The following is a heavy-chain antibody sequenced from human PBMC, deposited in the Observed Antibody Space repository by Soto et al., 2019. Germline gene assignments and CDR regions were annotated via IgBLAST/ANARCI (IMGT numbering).Heavy chain of an antibody. V-gene: IGHV1-69*13. CDR3: TKTILNMGTTYSFGMDV. CDR2: IIPISGTA. CDR1: GGTISRYA. J-gene: IGHJ6*02. D-gene: IGHD1-7*01. Sequence: SVKISCKASGGTISRYAISWVRQAPAQGLEWMGAIIPISGTAKFAQKFQGRVTITADESTNTAYMELSSLRSEDTAVYYCTKTILNMGTTYSFGMDVWGQGTTVTVSS.